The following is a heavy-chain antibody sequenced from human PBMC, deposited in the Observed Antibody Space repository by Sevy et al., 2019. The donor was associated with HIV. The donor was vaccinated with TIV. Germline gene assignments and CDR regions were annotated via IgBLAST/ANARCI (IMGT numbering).Heavy chain of an antibody. CDR3: ARVAGERWLKNYFDY. J-gene: IGHJ4*02. CDR1: GFTFSSYA. CDR2: ISSSSSYI. V-gene: IGHV3-21*01. Sequence: GGSLRLSCAASGFTFSSYAMNWVRQAPGKGLEWVSSISSSSSYIYYADSVKGRLTISRDNAKNPLYLQMNSLRAEDTAVYYCARVAGERWLKNYFDYWGQGTLVTVSS. D-gene: IGHD5-12*01.